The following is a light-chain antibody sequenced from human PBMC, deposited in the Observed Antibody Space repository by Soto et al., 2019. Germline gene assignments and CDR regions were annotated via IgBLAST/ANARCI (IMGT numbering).Light chain of an antibody. CDR2: DVS. J-gene: IGLJ2*01. V-gene: IGLV2-11*01. CDR1: SSDVGGYNY. Sequence: QSALTQPRSVSGSPGQSVTISCTGTSSDVGGYNYVSWYQQHPGKAPKLMIYDVSKRPSGVPDRFSGSKSGNTASLTISGLQAEDEADYYCCSYAGSPPWVVFGGGTKLTVL. CDR3: CSYAGSPPWVV.